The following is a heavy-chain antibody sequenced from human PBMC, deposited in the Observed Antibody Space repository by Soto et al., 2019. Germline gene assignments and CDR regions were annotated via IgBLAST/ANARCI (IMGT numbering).Heavy chain of an antibody. CDR1: GYTLTELS. CDR3: AKVLRLNLGELSLFYY. V-gene: IGHV1-24*01. CDR2: FDPEDGET. J-gene: IGHJ4*02. Sequence: QVQLVQSGAEVKKPGASVKVSCKVSGYTLTELSMHWVRQAPGKGLEWMGGFDPEDGETIYAQKFQGRVTMTEDTSTETAYIELSSLRSEDTAVYYWAKVLRLNLGELSLFYYWGQGTLVTVSS. D-gene: IGHD3-16*02.